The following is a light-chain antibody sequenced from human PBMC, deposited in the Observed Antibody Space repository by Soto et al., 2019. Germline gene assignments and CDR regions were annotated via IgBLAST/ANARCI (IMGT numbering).Light chain of an antibody. CDR3: AAWDDNLDGAV. Sequence: QSVLTQAPSASGTPGQRVTIFCSGSYSNFGVNHVIWFQPIPGTAPKVVIYNNDQRPSGVPDRFSGSKSGTSASLAISGLQYEDEDDYYCAAWDDNLDGAVFGGGTKLTVL. CDR2: NND. J-gene: IGLJ7*01. CDR1: YSNFGVNH. V-gene: IGLV1-44*01.